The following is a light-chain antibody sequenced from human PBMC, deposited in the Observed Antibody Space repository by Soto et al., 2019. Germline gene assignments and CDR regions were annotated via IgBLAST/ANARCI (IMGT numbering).Light chain of an antibody. J-gene: IGLJ3*02. CDR3: QTWGTGMRV. V-gene: IGLV4-69*01. CDR2: LNRDGSH. CDR1: SGHSTYT. Sequence: QSVLTKSPSASASLGASVKITCTMRSGHSTYTIAWHQQQPEKGLRYLMKLNRDGSHSKGDAIPDRFSGSSSGAERYLTIASLQSEDEADYYCQTWGTGMRVFGGGTKLTVL.